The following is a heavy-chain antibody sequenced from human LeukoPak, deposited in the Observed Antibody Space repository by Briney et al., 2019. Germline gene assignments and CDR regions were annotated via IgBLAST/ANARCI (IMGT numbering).Heavy chain of an antibody. CDR3: ARVWELSFDH. V-gene: IGHV3-53*01. CDR1: GFTFSSYA. J-gene: IGHJ4*02. Sequence: QPGGSLRLSCATSGFTFSSYAMSWVRQAPGKGLEFVSITYNDGRTSHADSVKGRFTISRDNSKNSVHLQMNSLRAEDTAVYYCARVWELSFDHWGQGALVTVSS. CDR2: TYNDGRT. D-gene: IGHD1-26*01.